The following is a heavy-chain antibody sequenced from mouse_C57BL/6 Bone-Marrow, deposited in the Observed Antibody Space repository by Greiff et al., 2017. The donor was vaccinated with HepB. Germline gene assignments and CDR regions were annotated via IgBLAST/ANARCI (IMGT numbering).Heavy chain of an antibody. CDR2: IDPENGGT. CDR3: TRGLRLLFDY. V-gene: IGHV1-15*01. J-gene: IGHJ2*01. CDR1: GYTFTDYE. Sequence: QVQLQQSGAELVRPGASVTLSCKASGYTFTDYEMHWVKQTPVHGLEWIGAIDPENGGTAYNQKFKGKAILTADKSSSPAYMELRSLTSEDSAVYYCTRGLRLLFDYWGQGTTLTVSS. D-gene: IGHD3-2*02.